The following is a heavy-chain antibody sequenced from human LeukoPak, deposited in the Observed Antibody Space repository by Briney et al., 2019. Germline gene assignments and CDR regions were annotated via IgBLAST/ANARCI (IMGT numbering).Heavy chain of an antibody. CDR1: GFTFDDYT. V-gene: IGHV3-43*01. CDR3: AELGITMIGGV. J-gene: IGHJ6*04. CDR2: INWDGSNT. D-gene: IGHD3-10*02. Sequence: GGSLRLSCAASGFTFDDYTMHWVRQTPGKGLEWVSLINWDGSNTFYADSVKGRFTISRDNAKNSLYLQMNSLRAEDTAVYYCAELGITMIGGVWGKGTTVTISS.